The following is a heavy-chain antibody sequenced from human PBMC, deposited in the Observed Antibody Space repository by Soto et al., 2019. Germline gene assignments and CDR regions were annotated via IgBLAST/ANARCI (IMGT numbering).Heavy chain of an antibody. CDR2: ISYDGSNK. D-gene: IGHD1-7*01. J-gene: IGHJ4*02. CDR3: ARNYHWFDY. Sequence: QVQLVESGGGVVQPGRSLRLSCAASGFTFSSYAMHWVRQAPGKGLEWVAVISYDGSNKYYADSAKGRFTISRDNSKNTLYLQMNSLRAEDTAVYYCARNYHWFDYWGQGTLVTVSS. V-gene: IGHV3-30-3*01. CDR1: GFTFSSYA.